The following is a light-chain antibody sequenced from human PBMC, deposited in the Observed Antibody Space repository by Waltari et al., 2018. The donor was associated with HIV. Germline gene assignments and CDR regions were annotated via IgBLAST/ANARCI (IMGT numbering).Light chain of an antibody. Sequence: SFELTQPLSMSVSPGQTARITCSGDVLPNQYVHWYQQRAGQAPVLLIYKDNERPSGIPERFSGSSSGTTVTLTISGVQAEDEADYYCLSTDITGTSYVFGSGTKVTVI. J-gene: IGLJ1*01. CDR1: VLPNQY. V-gene: IGLV3-25*03. CDR2: KDN. CDR3: LSTDITGTSYV.